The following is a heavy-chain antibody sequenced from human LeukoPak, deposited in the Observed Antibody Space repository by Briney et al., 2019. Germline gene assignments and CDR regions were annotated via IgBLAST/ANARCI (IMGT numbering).Heavy chain of an antibody. Sequence: PSETLSLTCTVSGGSISSYYWSWIRQPAGKGLEWIGYIYYSGSTNYNPSLKCRVTISVDTSKNQFSLKLSSVTAADAAVYYCARGGGDYEGPCHDYWGQGTLVTVSS. V-gene: IGHV4-59*01. J-gene: IGHJ4*02. CDR2: IYYSGST. D-gene: IGHD4-17*01. CDR3: ARGGGDYEGPCHDY. CDR1: GGSISSYY.